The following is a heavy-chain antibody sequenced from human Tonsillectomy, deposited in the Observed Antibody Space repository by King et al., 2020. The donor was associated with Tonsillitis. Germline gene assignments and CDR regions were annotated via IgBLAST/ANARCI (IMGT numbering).Heavy chain of an antibody. CDR1: GGTFSRYA. D-gene: IGHD3-16*01. CDR3: ARDTEDVRVPAPLCMDV. CDR2: IIPILGIA. V-gene: IGHV1-69*09. J-gene: IGHJ6*02. Sequence: QLVQSGAEVKKPGSSVKVSCKASGGTFSRYAISWVRQAPGQGLEWMGRIIPILGIANYAQKFQGRVTITADKSTSTGYMELSSLRSEDTAVYYCARDTEDVRVPAPLCMDVWGQGTTVTVSS.